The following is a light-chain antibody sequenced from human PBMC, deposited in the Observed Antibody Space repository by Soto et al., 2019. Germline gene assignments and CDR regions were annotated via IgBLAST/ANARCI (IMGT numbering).Light chain of an antibody. CDR3: QQYGSSPET. CDR1: QSVSSSY. V-gene: IGKV3-20*01. J-gene: IGKJ1*01. Sequence: EIVLTQSPGTLSLSPGERATLSCRASQSVSSSYLGWYQQKPGQAPRLLIYGASSRATGIPDRFSGSGSGTDFTLTISRLEPEDFAVYYCQQYGSSPETFGQGTKVEI. CDR2: GAS.